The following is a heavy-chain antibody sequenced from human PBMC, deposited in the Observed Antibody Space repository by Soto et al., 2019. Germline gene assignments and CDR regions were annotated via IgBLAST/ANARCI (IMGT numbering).Heavy chain of an antibody. CDR3: ARDIAAAGTYYYYYMDV. V-gene: IGHV3-30*04. Sequence: GGSLRLSCAASGFTFSSYAMHWVHQAPGKGLEWVAVISYDGSNKYYADSVKGRFTISRDNSKNTLYLQMNSLRAEDTAVYYCARDIAAAGTYYYYYMDVWGKGTTVTVSS. CDR2: ISYDGSNK. CDR1: GFTFSSYA. J-gene: IGHJ6*03. D-gene: IGHD6-13*01.